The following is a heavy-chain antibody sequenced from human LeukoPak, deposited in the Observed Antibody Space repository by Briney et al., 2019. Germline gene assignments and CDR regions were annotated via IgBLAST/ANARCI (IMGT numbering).Heavy chain of an antibody. CDR2: ISSSGSTI. CDR3: ARSAAAGTGYYYYGMDV. V-gene: IGHV3-11*01. D-gene: IGHD6-13*01. Sequence: PGGSLRLSCAASGFTFSDYYMSWIRQAPGKGLEWVSYISSSGSTIYYADSVKGRFTISRDNAKNPLYLQMNSLRAEDTAVYYCARSAAAGTGYYYYGMDVWGQGTTVTVSS. CDR1: GFTFSDYY. J-gene: IGHJ6*02.